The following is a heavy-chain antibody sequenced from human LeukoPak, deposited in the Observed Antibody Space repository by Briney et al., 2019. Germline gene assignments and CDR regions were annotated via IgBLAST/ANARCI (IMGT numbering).Heavy chain of an antibody. CDR2: IKSDGTT. CDR3: ARLRRGY. J-gene: IGHJ4*02. Sequence: GGSLRLSCAASGLTVTSNHMSWVRQAPGKGLEWVSLIKSDGTTEYADSVKGRFTISRDNSKNTLFLQMNSLRVGDTAVYYCARLRRGYWGRGTPVIVSS. CDR1: GLTVTSNH. V-gene: IGHV3-53*01.